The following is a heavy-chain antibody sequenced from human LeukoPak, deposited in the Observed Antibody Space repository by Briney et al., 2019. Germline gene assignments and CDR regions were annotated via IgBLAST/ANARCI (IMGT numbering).Heavy chain of an antibody. V-gene: IGHV4-38-2*01. J-gene: IGHJ4*02. D-gene: IGHD3-10*01. CDR3: ARTDYYGSGSFFY. CDR1: VYSLSSGYY. Sequence: SETLSLTCAVSVYSLSSGYYWGWIRQPPGKGLDGIGSIYHSGSTYYNPSLKSRVTISVDTSKNQFSLKLSSVTAGDTAVYYCARTDYYGSGSFFYWGQGTLVTVSS. CDR2: IYHSGST.